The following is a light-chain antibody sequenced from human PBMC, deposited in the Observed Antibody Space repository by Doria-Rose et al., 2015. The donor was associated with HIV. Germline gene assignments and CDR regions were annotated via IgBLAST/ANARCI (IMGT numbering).Light chain of an antibody. CDR1: SSDIGSNY. Sequence: QSVLTQPPSASGTPGQRVTISCSGSSSDIGSNYVYRYQQLPGTTPKLLIYRNNQRPSGVPDRFSGSKSGTSASLAISGLRSEDEADYYCAVWDDSLSGRGVFGGGTKLTV. CDR3: AVWDDSLSGRGV. V-gene: IGLV1-47*01. CDR2: RNN. J-gene: IGLJ3*02.